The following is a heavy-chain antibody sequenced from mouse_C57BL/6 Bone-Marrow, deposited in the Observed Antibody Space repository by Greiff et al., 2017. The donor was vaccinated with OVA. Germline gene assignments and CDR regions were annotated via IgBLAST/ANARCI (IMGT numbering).Heavy chain of an antibody. CDR2: IYPGSGST. Sequence: QVQLKQPGAELVKPGASVKMSCKASGYTFTSYWITWVKQRPGQGLEWIGDIYPGSGSTNYNEKFKSKATLTVDTSSSTAYMQLSSLTSEDSAVYYCARKILRFYYAMDYWGQGTSVTVSS. CDR3: ARKILRFYYAMDY. V-gene: IGHV1-55*01. J-gene: IGHJ4*01. D-gene: IGHD1-1*01. CDR1: GYTFTSYW.